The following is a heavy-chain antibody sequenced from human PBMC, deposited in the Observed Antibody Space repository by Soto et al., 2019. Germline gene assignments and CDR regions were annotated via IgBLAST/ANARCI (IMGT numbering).Heavy chain of an antibody. CDR2: ISARSHTI. CDR1: GFTFSGYE. CDR3: ARGTAYFYYALDV. J-gene: IGHJ6*02. Sequence: PGGSLRLSCAASGFTFSGYEMDWVRQAPGKALEWIAYISARSHTIYYADSVKGRFTISRDDAQNSLFLQMTSLRVDDSGVYFCARGTAYFYYALDVWGPGTTVTV. V-gene: IGHV3-48*03. D-gene: IGHD5-18*01.